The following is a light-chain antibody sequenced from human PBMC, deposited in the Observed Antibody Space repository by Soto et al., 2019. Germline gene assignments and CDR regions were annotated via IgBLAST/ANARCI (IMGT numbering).Light chain of an antibody. Sequence: EIVLTQSPGTLSLSPGERATLSCRASQSVSSSYLAWYQQKPGQAPSLLIYGASSRATGIPDRFSGSGSGTDFTLTISRLEPEGFAVYYCQQYGSSPFGQGTRLEIK. CDR2: GAS. CDR1: QSVSSSY. J-gene: IGKJ5*01. CDR3: QQYGSSP. V-gene: IGKV3-20*01.